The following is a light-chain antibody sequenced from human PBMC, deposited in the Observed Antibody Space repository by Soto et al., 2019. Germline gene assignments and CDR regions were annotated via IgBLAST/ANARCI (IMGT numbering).Light chain of an antibody. CDR3: QQYDTYWT. Sequence: DIQMTQSPSTLSSSVGDRVTITCRASQSISNWLDGYQQKAGKAPKLLIYRASSLQSGVPSRFTGSGSRTVFSLTISRLQPDDFATYYCQQYDTYWTFGQGTKVVIK. CDR1: QSISNW. J-gene: IGKJ1*01. V-gene: IGKV1-5*03. CDR2: RAS.